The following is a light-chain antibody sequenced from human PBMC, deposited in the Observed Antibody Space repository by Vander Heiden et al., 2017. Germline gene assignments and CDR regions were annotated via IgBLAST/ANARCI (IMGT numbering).Light chain of an antibody. V-gene: IGKV1-5*03. J-gene: IGKJ1*01. CDR1: QSISSW. CDR2: KAS. Sequence: QMTQSPSTLSASVGDRVTITCRASQSISSWLAWYQQKPGKAPKLLIYKASSLESGVPSRFSGSGSGTEFTLTISSLQPDDFATYYCQQDNSYRTFGQGTKVEIK. CDR3: QQDNSYRT.